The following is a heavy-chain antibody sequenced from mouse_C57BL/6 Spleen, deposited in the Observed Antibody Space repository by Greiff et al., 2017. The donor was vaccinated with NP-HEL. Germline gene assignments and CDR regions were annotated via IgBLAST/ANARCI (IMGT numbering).Heavy chain of an antibody. Sequence: VQLKQSGPELVKPGASVKMSCKASGYTFTDYYMHWVKQSHGKSLEWIGYIYPNNGGNGYNQKFKGKATLTVDKSSSTAYMELRSLTSEDSAVYYCARSEMETAQARGYFDYWGQGTTLTVSS. V-gene: IGHV1-34*01. J-gene: IGHJ2*01. CDR2: IYPNNGGN. D-gene: IGHD3-2*02. CDR3: ARSEMETAQARGYFDY. CDR1: GYTFTDYY.